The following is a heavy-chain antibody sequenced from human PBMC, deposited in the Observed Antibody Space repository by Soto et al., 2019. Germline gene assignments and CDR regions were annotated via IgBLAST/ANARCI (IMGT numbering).Heavy chain of an antibody. D-gene: IGHD1-7*01. V-gene: IGHV1-2*02. CDR2: VYPSSGGT. CDR3: AKELRRGLDV. J-gene: IGHJ6*02. Sequence: QVQLVQSGAEVKQPGASVKVSCKASGYTFSVYHLHWVRQAPGQGLEWMGWVYPSSGGTSYAQRFEGRVTMTRDASMNTAYMELSRLTSDAVAVNYCAKELRRGLDVWGQGTAVIVSS. CDR1: GYTFSVYH.